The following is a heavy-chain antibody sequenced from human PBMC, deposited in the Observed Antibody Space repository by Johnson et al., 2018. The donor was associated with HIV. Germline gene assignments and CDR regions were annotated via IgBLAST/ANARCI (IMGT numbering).Heavy chain of an antibody. J-gene: IGHJ3*02. D-gene: IGHD6-6*01. V-gene: IGHV3-30*04. CDR2: ISNDGSFQ. CDR1: GFSISNYG. Sequence: QVQLVESGGGVVQPGRSLRLACVTSGFSISNYGMHWVRQAPGKGLEWVAVISNDGSFQYYTDSVKGRFTISRDNSKNTLYLQMNSLRAEDTAVYYCARHSTSSTMGAFDIWGQGTMVTVSS. CDR3: ARHSTSSTMGAFDI.